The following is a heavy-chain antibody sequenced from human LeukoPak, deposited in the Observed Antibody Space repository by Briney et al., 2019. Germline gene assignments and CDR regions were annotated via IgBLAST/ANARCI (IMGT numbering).Heavy chain of an antibody. D-gene: IGHD3-10*01. J-gene: IGHJ6*02. CDR2: INPSGGST. Sequence: GASVKVSCKASVYTFTSYYMHWVRQAPGQGLEWMGIINPSGGSTSYAQKFQGRVTMTRDTSTSTVYMELSSLRSEDTAVYYCARDWTTDGSGSYFYGMDVWGQGTTVTVSS. CDR3: ARDWTTDGSGSYFYGMDV. CDR1: VYTFTSYY. V-gene: IGHV1-46*01.